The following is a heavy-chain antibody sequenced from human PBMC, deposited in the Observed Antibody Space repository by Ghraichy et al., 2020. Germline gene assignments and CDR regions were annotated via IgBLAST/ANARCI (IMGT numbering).Heavy chain of an antibody. J-gene: IGHJ2*01. D-gene: IGHD6-13*01. CDR3: ARVEKYSSSWYVDHWYFDL. Sequence: GGSLRLSCAASGFTFSSYDMHWVRQATGKGLEWVSAIGTAGDTYYPGSVKGRFTISRENAKNSLYLQMNSLRAGDTAVYYCARVEKYSSSWYVDHWYFDLWGRGTLVTVSS. CDR1: GFTFSSYD. CDR2: IGTAGDT. V-gene: IGHV3-13*04.